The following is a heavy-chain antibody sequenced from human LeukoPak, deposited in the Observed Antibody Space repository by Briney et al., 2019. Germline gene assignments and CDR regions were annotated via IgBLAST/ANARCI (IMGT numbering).Heavy chain of an antibody. J-gene: IGHJ4*02. D-gene: IGHD6-19*01. CDR3: AAAVAGLYFDY. Sequence: ASVKVSCKASGYTFTSYGISWVRQAPGQGLEWMGWISAYNGNTNYAQKLQGRVTMTTDTSTSTAYMELSRLRSDDTAVYYCAAAVAGLYFDYWGQGTLVTVSS. CDR1: GYTFTSYG. CDR2: ISAYNGNT. V-gene: IGHV1-18*01.